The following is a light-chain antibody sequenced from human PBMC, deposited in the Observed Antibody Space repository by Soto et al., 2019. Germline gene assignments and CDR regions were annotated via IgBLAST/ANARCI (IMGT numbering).Light chain of an antibody. V-gene: IGKV3-20*01. CDR3: QQYGSSPYT. CDR1: QSVRSSF. J-gene: IGKJ2*01. Sequence: EIVLTQSPGTLSLSPGERATLSCRASQSVRSSFLAWYQQKPGQAPRLLFYGASTRATGIPDRFSGSGSGTDFTLTISRLEPEDFAVYYCQQYGSSPYTFGQGTNLEIK. CDR2: GAS.